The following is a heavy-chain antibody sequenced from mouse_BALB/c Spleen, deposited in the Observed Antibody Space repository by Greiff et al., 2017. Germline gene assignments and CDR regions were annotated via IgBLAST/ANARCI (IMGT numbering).Heavy chain of an antibody. Sequence: VQLQQSGAELVRSGASVKLSCTASGFNIKDYYMHWVKQRPEQGLEWIGWIDPENGDTEYAPKFQGKATMTADTSSNTAYLQLSSLTSEDTAVYYCNAWGGNYCPCDYWGQGTTLTVSS. CDR3: NAWGGNYCPCDY. V-gene: IGHV14-4*02. CDR1: GFNIKDYY. D-gene: IGHD2-1*01. CDR2: IDPENGDT. J-gene: IGHJ2*01.